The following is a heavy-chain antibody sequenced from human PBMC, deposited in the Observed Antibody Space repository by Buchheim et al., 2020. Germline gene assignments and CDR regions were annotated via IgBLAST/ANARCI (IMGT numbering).Heavy chain of an antibody. V-gene: IGHV3-7*01. CDR1: GFTFSTYW. J-gene: IGHJ5*02. CDR3: ATTLGTVGATP. D-gene: IGHD1-26*01. CDR2: INEDGSEK. Sequence: DVQLVESGGGLVQPGGSLRLSCAASGFTFSTYWMTWVRQAPGKGLEWVANINEDGSEKNYVDSVKGRFTISRDNAKNSLYLQMSNLRAEDTAVYYCATTLGTVGATPWGQG.